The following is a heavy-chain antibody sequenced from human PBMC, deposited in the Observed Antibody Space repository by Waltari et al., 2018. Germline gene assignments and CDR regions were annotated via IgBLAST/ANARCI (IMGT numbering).Heavy chain of an antibody. CDR3: VRGGSDAFDI. Sequence: EVQLVESGGALVQPGGSLSLSCAASGFNIATYDMDWVRQVTGKGLEWVSAVGTVGDTLDSGSVKGRFTISRENVKNSLYLQMNSLRAGDTAVYYCVRGGSDAFDIWGQGTMVTVSS. D-gene: IGHD3-16*01. CDR2: VGTVGDT. CDR1: GFNIATYD. J-gene: IGHJ3*02. V-gene: IGHV3-13*01.